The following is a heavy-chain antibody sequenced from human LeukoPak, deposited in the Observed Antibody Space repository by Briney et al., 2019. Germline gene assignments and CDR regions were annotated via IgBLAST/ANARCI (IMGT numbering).Heavy chain of an antibody. D-gene: IGHD6-19*01. CDR2: ISSSGSTI. Sequence: PGXSLRLSCAASGFTFSDYYMSWIRQAPGKGLEWVSYISSSGSTIYYADSVKGRFTISRDNAKNSLYLQMNSLRAEDTAVYYCAGYSSGWFGAFDIWGQGTMVTVSS. J-gene: IGHJ3*02. CDR3: AGYSSGWFGAFDI. CDR1: GFTFSDYY. V-gene: IGHV3-11*04.